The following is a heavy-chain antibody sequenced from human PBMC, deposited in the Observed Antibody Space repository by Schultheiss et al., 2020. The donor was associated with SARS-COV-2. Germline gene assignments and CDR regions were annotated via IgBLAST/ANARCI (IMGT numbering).Heavy chain of an antibody. Sequence: GGSLRLSCAASGFTFSSYGMHWVRQAPGKGLEWVSVIYSGGSTYYADSVKGRFTISRDNSKNTLYLQMNSLRAEDTAVYYCAKDRRRVPASGYGMDVWGQGTTVTVSS. D-gene: IGHD2-2*01. CDR1: GFTFSSYG. CDR2: IYSGGST. CDR3: AKDRRRVPASGYGMDV. V-gene: IGHV3-66*01. J-gene: IGHJ6*02.